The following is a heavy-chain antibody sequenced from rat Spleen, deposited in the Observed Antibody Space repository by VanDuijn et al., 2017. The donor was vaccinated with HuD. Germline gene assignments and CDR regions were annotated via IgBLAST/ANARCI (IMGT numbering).Heavy chain of an antibody. CDR1: GFTFSNFG. Sequence: EVQLVESGGGLVQLGRSLKLSCEVSGFTFSNFGFVWVRQAPTKGLEWVASISPGGGNTFYRDSVKGRFTISRDNAKTTLYLQMDSLRSEDTATYYCARRYYSGFDYWGQGVMVTVSS. CDR2: ISPGGGNT. D-gene: IGHD1-1*01. V-gene: IGHV5S13*01. J-gene: IGHJ2*01. CDR3: ARRYYSGFDY.